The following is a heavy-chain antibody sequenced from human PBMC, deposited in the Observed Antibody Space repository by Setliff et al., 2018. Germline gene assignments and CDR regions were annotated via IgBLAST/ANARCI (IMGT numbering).Heavy chain of an antibody. D-gene: IGHD3-10*01. CDR1: GGSISNYY. J-gene: IGHJ4*02. CDR3: ARKVGRKWFGELLYYYY. CDR2: IYYSGST. V-gene: IGHV4-59*12. Sequence: SETLSLTCTVSGGSISNYYWSWIRQPPGKGLEWIGYIYYSGSTNYNPSLKSRVTMSVDTSKNQFSLKLSSVTAADTAVYYCARKVGRKWFGELLYYYYWSQGTLVTVSS.